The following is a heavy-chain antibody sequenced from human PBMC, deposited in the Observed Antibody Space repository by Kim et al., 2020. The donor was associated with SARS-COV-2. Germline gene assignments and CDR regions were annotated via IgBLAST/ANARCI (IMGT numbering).Heavy chain of an antibody. CDR3: AKRGGFSGSPSAYGMDV. CDR1: GFTFRSYG. D-gene: IGHD1-26*01. Sequence: GGSLRLSCAASGFTFRSYGMRWVRQAPGKGLEWVSVISGSGSITTYADSVKGRFTISRDNSKNTLYLQMNSLRAEDTAVYYCAKRGGFSGSPSAYGMDVWGQGTTVTVSS. CDR2: ISGSGSIT. V-gene: IGHV3-23*01. J-gene: IGHJ6*02.